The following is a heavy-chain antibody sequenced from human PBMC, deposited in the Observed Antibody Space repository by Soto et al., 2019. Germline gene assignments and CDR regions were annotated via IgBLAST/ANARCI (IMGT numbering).Heavy chain of an antibody. CDR1: GFTFSSYE. J-gene: IGHJ6*02. V-gene: IGHV3-48*03. D-gene: IGHD3-10*01. Sequence: GGSLRLSCAASGFTFSSYEMNWVRQAPGKGLEWVSYISSSGSTIYYADSVKGRFTISRDNAKNSLYLQMNSLRAEDTAVYYCARDDGWGGGATFSPYYYGMDAYYYYGMDVWGQGTTVTVSS. CDR2: ISSSGSTI. CDR3: ARDDGWGGGATFSPYYYGMDAYYYYGMDV.